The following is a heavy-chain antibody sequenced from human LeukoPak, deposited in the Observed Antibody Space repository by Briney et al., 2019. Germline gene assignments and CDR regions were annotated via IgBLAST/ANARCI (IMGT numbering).Heavy chain of an antibody. D-gene: IGHD1-14*01. CDR1: GFRFSDAW. Sequence: AGSLRLSCAASGFRFSDAWMTWVRQAPGKGLEWVGLIKGKAGGETTHYAAPVKGRFTISRDDSRNTLYLQMNSLKTEDTALYYCAKDVPLTGRRSLLYWGQGTLVSVSS. CDR2: IKGKAGGETT. V-gene: IGHV3-15*01. CDR3: AKDVPLTGRRSLLY. J-gene: IGHJ4*02.